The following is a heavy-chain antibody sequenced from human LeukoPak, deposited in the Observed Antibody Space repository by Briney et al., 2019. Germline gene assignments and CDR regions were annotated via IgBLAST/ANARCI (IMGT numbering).Heavy chain of an antibody. CDR3: ARGLHLIVVVPAAPSFDY. CDR2: INHSGST. D-gene: IGHD2-2*01. Sequence: ASDSLSLTCAVYGGSFSGYYWSWIRQPPGKGLEWIGEINHSGSTNYNPSLKSRVTISVDTSKNQFSLQLSSVTAADTAVYYCARGLHLIVVVPAAPSFDYWGQGTLVTVSS. V-gene: IGHV4-34*01. CDR1: GGSFSGYY. J-gene: IGHJ4*02.